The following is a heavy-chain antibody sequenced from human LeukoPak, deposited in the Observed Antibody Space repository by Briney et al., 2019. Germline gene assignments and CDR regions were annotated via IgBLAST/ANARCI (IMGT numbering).Heavy chain of an antibody. D-gene: IGHD4-11*01. Sequence: AASVKVSCKASGGTFSSYAISWVRQAPGQGLEWMGGIIPIFGTANYAQKFQGRVTITTDEPTSTAYMELSSLRSEDTAVYYCASLSGYSNYGGRDWFDPWGQGTLVTVSS. J-gene: IGHJ5*02. CDR1: GGTFSSYA. CDR2: IIPIFGTA. CDR3: ASLSGYSNYGGRDWFDP. V-gene: IGHV1-69*05.